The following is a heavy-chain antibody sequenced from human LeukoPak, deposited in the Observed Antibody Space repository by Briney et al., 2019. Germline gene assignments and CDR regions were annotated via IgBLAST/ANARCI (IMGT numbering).Heavy chain of an antibody. D-gene: IGHD1-7*01. CDR2: INHSGST. CDR1: GGSFSGYY. J-gene: IGHJ4*02. Sequence: SETLSLTCAVYGGSFSGYYWSWIRQPPGKGLEWIGEINHSGSTNYNPSLKSRVTISVDTSKNQFSLKLSSVTAADTAVYYCARNAGTTNPYFDYWGQGTLVTVSS. CDR3: ARNAGTTNPYFDY. V-gene: IGHV4-34*01.